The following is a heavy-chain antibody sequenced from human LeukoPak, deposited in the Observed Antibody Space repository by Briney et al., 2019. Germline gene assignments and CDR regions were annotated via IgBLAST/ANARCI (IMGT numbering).Heavy chain of an antibody. CDR3: ARTLSSIAARPRSSRFDP. D-gene: IGHD6-6*01. Sequence: PSETLSLTCAVYGGSFSGYYWSWIRQPPGKGLEWIGEINHSGSTNYNPSLKSRVTISVDTSKNQFSLKLSSVTAADTAVYYCARTLSSIAARPRSSRFDPWGQGTLVTVSS. CDR1: GGSFSGYY. J-gene: IGHJ5*02. V-gene: IGHV4-34*01. CDR2: INHSGST.